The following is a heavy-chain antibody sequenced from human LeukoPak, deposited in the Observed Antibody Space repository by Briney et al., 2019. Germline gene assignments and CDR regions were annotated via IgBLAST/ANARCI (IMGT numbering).Heavy chain of an antibody. CDR2: MNPNSGNT. Sequence: GASVKVSCKASGYTFTSYDINWVRQATGQGLEWMGWMNPNSGNTGYAQKFQGRVTMTRNTSISTAYMELSSLRSEDAAVYYCARDGGRYFPSGMWSLGYYYYMDVWGKGTTVTVSS. D-gene: IGHD6-19*01. CDR3: ARDGGRYFPSGMWSLGYYYYMDV. CDR1: GYTFTSYD. V-gene: IGHV1-8*01. J-gene: IGHJ6*03.